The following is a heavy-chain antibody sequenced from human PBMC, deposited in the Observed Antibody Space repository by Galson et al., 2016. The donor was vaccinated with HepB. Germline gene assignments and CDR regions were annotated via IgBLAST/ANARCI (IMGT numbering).Heavy chain of an antibody. CDR3: SRQIKQQLIQGEAFDI. CDR1: GGFISSGTDY. D-gene: IGHD6-13*01. Sequence: SETLSLTCTVSGGFISSGTDYWGWIRQPPGKGLEWIGSIYYSGYTFYNPSLKSRVTISVDTSKNQFSLRLRSVTAADTAVYYCSRQIKQQLIQGEAFDIWGQGTVVTVSS. V-gene: IGHV4-39*01. CDR2: IYYSGYT. J-gene: IGHJ3*02.